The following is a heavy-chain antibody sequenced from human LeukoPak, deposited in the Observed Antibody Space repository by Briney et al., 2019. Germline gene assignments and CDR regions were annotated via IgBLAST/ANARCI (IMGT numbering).Heavy chain of an antibody. V-gene: IGHV3-66*01. CDR2: IYSGGST. J-gene: IGHJ4*02. CDR3: ARVYGDDFWSGPHFDY. CDR1: GFTVSSNY. Sequence: PGGSPRLSCAASGFTVSSNYMSWVRQAPGKGLEWVSVIYSGGSTYYADSVKGRFTISRDNSKNTLYLQMNSLRAEDTAVYYCARVYGDDFWSGPHFDYWGQGTLVTVSS. D-gene: IGHD3-3*01.